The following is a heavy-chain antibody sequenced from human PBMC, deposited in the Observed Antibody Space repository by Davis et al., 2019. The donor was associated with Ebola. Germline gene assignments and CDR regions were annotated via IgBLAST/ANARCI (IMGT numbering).Heavy chain of an antibody. J-gene: IGHJ4*02. CDR2: ISGSGGST. V-gene: IGHV3-23*01. CDR1: GFTFSSYA. D-gene: IGHD1-14*01. Sequence: PGGSLRLSCAASGFTFSSYAMSWVRQAPGKGLEWVSAISGSGGSTYYADSVKGRFTIARDNSKNTLYLQMNSRRAEDTAVYYCAKDLMGNHRGLKTFDYWGQGTLVTVSS. CDR3: AKDLMGNHRGLKTFDY.